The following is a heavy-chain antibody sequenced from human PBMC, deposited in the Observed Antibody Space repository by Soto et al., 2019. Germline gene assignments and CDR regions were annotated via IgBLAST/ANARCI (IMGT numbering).Heavy chain of an antibody. CDR1: GYTFTSYY. V-gene: IGHV1-46*03. J-gene: IGHJ5*02. CDR3: ARDIGLRYSSGWYWFDP. Sequence: ASVKVSCKASGYTFTSYYMHWVRQAPGQGLEWMGIINPSGGSTSYAQKFQGRVTMTRDTSTSTVYMELSSLRSEDTAVYYCARDIGLRYSSGWYWFDPWGQGTLVTVS. CDR2: INPSGGST. D-gene: IGHD6-19*01.